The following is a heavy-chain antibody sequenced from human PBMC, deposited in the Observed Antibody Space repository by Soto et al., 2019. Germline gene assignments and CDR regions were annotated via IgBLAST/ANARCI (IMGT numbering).Heavy chain of an antibody. CDR1: GFTFSSDG. V-gene: IGHV3-30*18. CDR2: IAYDGSNK. Sequence: QVQLVESGGGVVQPGRSLRLSCAASGFTFSSDGMHWVRQAPGKGLEWVAVIAYDGSNKYYADSVKGRFTISRDNSKNSLYLQMNSLRAEDTAVYYCAKAGYYDRSGYYGEAFDIWGQGTMVNVSS. CDR3: AKAGYYDRSGYYGEAFDI. D-gene: IGHD3-22*01. J-gene: IGHJ3*02.